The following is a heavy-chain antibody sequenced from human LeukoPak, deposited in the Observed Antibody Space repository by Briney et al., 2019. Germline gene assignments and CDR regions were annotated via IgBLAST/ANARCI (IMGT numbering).Heavy chain of an antibody. CDR2: ISGSGGST. CDR1: GFTFSSYA. CDR3: AKDRAKVATIKSDAFDI. D-gene: IGHD5-12*01. Sequence: PGGSLRLPCAASGFTFSSYAMSWVRQAPGKGLDWVSAISGSGGSTYYADSVKGRFTISRDNSKNTLYLQMNSLRAEDTAVYYCAKDRAKVATIKSDAFDIWGQGTMVTVSS. V-gene: IGHV3-23*01. J-gene: IGHJ3*02.